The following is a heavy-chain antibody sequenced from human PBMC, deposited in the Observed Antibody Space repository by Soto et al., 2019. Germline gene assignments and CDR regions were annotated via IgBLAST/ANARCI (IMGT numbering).Heavy chain of an antibody. CDR1: GGTFSSYA. CDR2: IIPIFGTA. Sequence: ASVKVSCKASGGTFSSYAISWVRQAPGQGLEWMGGIIPIFGTANYAQKFQGRVTITADESTSTAYMELSSLRSEDTAVYYCARDAGGDSSGYYYPIWFDPWGQGTLVTVSS. CDR3: ARDAGGDSSGYYYPIWFDP. D-gene: IGHD3-22*01. V-gene: IGHV1-69*13. J-gene: IGHJ5*02.